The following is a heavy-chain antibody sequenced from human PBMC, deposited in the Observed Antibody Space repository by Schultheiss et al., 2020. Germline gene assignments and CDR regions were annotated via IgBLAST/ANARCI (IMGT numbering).Heavy chain of an antibody. CDR1: GFTFSSYW. V-gene: IGHV3-7*01. D-gene: IGHD2-8*01. CDR3: AREPGAYCTNGVCFSPAVAGTDGSHY. J-gene: IGHJ4*02. Sequence: GGSLRLSCAASGFTFSSYWMSWVRQAPGKGLEWVANIKQDGSEKYYVDSVKGRFTISRDNAKNSLYLQMNSLRAEDTAVYYCAREPGAYCTNGVCFSPAVAGTDGSHYWGQGTLVTGYS. CDR2: IKQDGSEK.